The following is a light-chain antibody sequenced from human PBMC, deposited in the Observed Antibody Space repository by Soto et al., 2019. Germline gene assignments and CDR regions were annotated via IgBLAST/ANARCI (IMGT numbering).Light chain of an antibody. CDR2: DAS. CDR3: QQYNSLWS. Sequence: DIQMTQSPATLSASVGDRVTITCRASQSITGWLAWYQQKPGKAPKLLIFDASSLQSGVPSRFSGSGSGTDFTLTLSSLQPDDSATYHCQQYNSLWSFGQGTKVDSK. CDR1: QSITGW. V-gene: IGKV1-5*01. J-gene: IGKJ1*01.